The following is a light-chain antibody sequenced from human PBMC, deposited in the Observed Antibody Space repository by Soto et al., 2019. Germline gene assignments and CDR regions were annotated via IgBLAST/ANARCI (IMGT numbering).Light chain of an antibody. Sequence: EIVMTQSPATLSVSPGERATLSCRASESVSSNLAWYQQKPGQPPRLLIYRVSTRATGVPGRFSGSGSETDFTLTISRLQSEDSAIYYCEEYRNWPPGTFGQGTKLEIK. V-gene: IGKV3-15*01. CDR1: ESVSSN. CDR3: EEYRNWPPGT. J-gene: IGKJ2*01. CDR2: RVS.